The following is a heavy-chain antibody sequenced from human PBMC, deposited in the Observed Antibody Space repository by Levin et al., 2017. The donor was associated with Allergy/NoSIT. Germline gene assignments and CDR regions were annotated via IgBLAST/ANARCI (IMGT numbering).Heavy chain of an antibody. J-gene: IGHJ3*02. V-gene: IGHV7-4-1*02. CDR1: GYTFTSYA. CDR3: ARDMEYYDFWSGQTSGAFDI. CDR2: INTNTGNP. Sequence: GASVKVSCKASGYTFTSYAMNWVRQAPGQGLEWMGWINTNTGNPTYAQGFTGRFVFSLDTSVSTAYLQISSLKAEDTAVYYCARDMEYYDFWSGQTSGAFDIWGQGTMVTVSS. D-gene: IGHD3-3*01.